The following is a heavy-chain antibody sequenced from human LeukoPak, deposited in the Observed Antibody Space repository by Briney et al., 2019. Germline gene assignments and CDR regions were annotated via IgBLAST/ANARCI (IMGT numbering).Heavy chain of an antibody. CDR2: IKQDGSEK. CDR1: GFSISAYS. V-gene: IGHV3-7*03. Sequence: GGSLKLSCAASGFSISAYSMSWVRQAPGKGLEWVANIKQDGSEKYYVDSVKGRFTISRDNAYNSLYLQMSTRRAEDTAVYYCTTSRTFDYWGQGTLVTVSS. CDR3: TTSRTFDY. D-gene: IGHD4-11*01. J-gene: IGHJ4*02.